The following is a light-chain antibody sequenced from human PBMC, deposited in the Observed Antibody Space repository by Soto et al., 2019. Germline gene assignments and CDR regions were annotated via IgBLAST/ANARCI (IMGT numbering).Light chain of an antibody. CDR3: ASYAGTSTV. V-gene: IGLV2-8*01. CDR2: EVN. CDR1: SSDVGRYNY. J-gene: IGLJ1*01. Sequence: QSVLTQPPSASGSPGQSVTISCTGTSSDVGRYNYVSWLQQHPGKAPKLMIFEVNKRPSGVPDRFSGSKSGNTASLTVSGLQPEDEADYYCASYAGTSTVFGTGTQLTVL.